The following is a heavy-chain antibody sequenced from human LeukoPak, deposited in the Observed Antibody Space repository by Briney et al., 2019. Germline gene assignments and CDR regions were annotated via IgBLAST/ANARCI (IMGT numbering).Heavy chain of an antibody. D-gene: IGHD5-12*01. CDR2: IYHSGST. CDR3: ARVDGWAYSGYDAFAFLRAP. J-gene: IGHJ5*02. Sequence: SQTLSLTCTVSGGSISSGGYYWSWIRQPPGKGLEWIGYIYHSGSTYYNPSLKSRVTISVDTSKNQFSLKLSSVTAADTAVYYCARVDGWAYSGYDAFAFLRAPWGQGTLVTVSS. CDR1: GGSISSGGYY. V-gene: IGHV4-30-2*01.